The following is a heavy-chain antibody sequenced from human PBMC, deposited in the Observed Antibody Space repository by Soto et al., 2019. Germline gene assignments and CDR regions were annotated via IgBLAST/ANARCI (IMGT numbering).Heavy chain of an antibody. V-gene: IGHV1-18*01. CDR1: GYTFTSYG. J-gene: IGHJ6*02. CDR3: ARNGAGELYSGSSYYYYYGMDV. CDR2: ISAYNGNT. D-gene: IGHD1-26*01. Sequence: GASVKVSCKASGYTFTSYGISWVRQAPGQGLEWMGWISAYNGNTNYAQKLQGRVTMTTDTSTSTAYMELRSLRSDDTAVYYCARNGAGELYSGSSYYYYYGMDVWGQGTTVTVSS.